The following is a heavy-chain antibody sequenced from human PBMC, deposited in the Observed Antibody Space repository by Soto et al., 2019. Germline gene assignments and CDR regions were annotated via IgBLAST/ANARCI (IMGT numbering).Heavy chain of an antibody. D-gene: IGHD1-1*01. CDR2: IYYSGSS. J-gene: IGHJ4*02. V-gene: IGHV4-31*03. Sequence: TLSLTCTVSGGSISTGGYYWGWIRQHPGKGLEWIGYIYYSGSSSYNLSLKGRLTISVDTSKNQFSLKLSSVTAADTAVYYCASTRDYFDYWGQGILVTVSS. CDR1: GGSISTGGYY. CDR3: ASTRDYFDY.